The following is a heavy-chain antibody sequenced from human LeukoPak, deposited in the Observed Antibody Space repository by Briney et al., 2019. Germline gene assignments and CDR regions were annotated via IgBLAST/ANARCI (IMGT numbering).Heavy chain of an antibody. CDR3: AGGFDSNPDY. J-gene: IGHJ4*02. Sequence: SETLSLTCTVSGGSISSYYWSWIRQSPGKGLEWIGYIFYSGSTNYNPSLKSRVTISIDTSKSHFSLKLSSVTAADTAVYYCAGGFDSNPDYWGQGTLVTVSS. CDR2: IFYSGST. V-gene: IGHV4-59*01. CDR1: GGSISSYY. D-gene: IGHD3-16*01.